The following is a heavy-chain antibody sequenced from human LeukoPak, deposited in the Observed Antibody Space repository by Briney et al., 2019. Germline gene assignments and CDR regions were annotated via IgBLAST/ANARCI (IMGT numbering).Heavy chain of an antibody. CDR1: AFSFSTYG. J-gene: IGHJ6*03. Sequence: PGGSLRLSCEASAFSFSTYGMHWVRQAPGKGLVWVSRINSDGSSTSYADSVKGRFTISRDNAKNTLYLQMNSLRAEDTAVYYCARDMTTVTSVYYYYYYMDVWGKGTTVTVSS. CDR3: ARDMTTVTSVYYYYYYMDV. V-gene: IGHV3-74*01. CDR2: INSDGSST. D-gene: IGHD4-17*01.